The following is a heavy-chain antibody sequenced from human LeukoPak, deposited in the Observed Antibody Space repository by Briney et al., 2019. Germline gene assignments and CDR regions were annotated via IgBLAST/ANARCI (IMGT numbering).Heavy chain of an antibody. D-gene: IGHD3-22*01. Sequence: LSCXXXGFTXXXXSMNXVXXAPGXGLEWVSYISSSSSTIYYADSVKGRFTISRDNAKNSLYLQMNSLRAEDTAVYYCVRDRDYYAIDYWGQGTLVTVSS. CDR1: GFTXXXXS. CDR3: VRDRDYYAIDY. CDR2: ISSSSSTI. V-gene: IGHV3-48*01. J-gene: IGHJ4*02.